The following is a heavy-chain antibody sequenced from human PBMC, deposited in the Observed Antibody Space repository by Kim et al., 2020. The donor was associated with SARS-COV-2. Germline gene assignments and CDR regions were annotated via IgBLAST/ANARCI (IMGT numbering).Heavy chain of an antibody. CDR2: ISYDGSNK. J-gene: IGHJ4*01. V-gene: IGHV3-30-3*01. D-gene: IGHD2-2*01. CDR1: GFTFSSYA. CDR3: ARDLTYCSSTSCYHY. Sequence: GGSLRLSCAASGFTFSSYAMHWVRQAPGKGLEWVAVISYDGSNKYYADSVKGRFTISRDNSKNTLYLQMNSLRAEDTAVYYCARDLTYCSSTSCYHYWG.